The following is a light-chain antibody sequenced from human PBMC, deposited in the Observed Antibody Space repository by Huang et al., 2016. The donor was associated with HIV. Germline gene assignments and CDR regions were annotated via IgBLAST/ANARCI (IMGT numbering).Light chain of an antibody. Sequence: IQLTQSPSSLSASVGDRVTITCRASRDIKTYLAWFHQRPGRAPKLLIFAASFLESGVPSRFSGSGSWTEFTLTINGLQPEDFGTYYCQQVDSYPRTFGQGTNVDVK. CDR2: AAS. J-gene: IGKJ1*01. CDR1: RDIKTY. V-gene: IGKV1-9*01. CDR3: QQVDSYPRT.